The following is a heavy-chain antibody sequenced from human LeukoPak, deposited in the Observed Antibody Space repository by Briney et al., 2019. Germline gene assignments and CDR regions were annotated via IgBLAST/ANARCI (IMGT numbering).Heavy chain of an antibody. Sequence: PGGSLRLSCAASGFTFTSDVMTWVRQAPGKGLEWVSSISGSGGSTWYADSVKGRFTISRDNSKNTIYLQMNSLRAEDTASYYCAKAGQGDNWGQGTLVIVSS. CDR3: AKAGQGDN. J-gene: IGHJ4*02. CDR1: GFTFTSDV. CDR2: ISGSGGST. V-gene: IGHV3-23*01.